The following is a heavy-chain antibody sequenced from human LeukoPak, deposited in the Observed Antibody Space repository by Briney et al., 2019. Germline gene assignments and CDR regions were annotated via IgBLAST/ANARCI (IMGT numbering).Heavy chain of an antibody. V-gene: IGHV3-53*01. CDR3: ARGRGLGVVSPYFDY. D-gene: IGHD3-3*01. J-gene: IGHJ4*02. CDR2: IYGDGRT. Sequence: GGSLRLSCVVSGFSVSNSYIIWVRQAPGNGLERVSVIYGDGRTSHSASVRGRFTISRDNSKNIVSLQMNNLRAEDTVVYYCARGRGLGVVSPYFDYWGQGTLVTVSS. CDR1: GFSVSNSY.